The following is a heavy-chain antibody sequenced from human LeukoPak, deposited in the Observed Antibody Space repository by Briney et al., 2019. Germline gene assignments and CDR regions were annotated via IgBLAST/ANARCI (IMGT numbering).Heavy chain of an antibody. Sequence: GGSLRLSCATSGLTFRTTWMHWVRQAPGKGLMWVSRMNGEGTTIDYADSVKGRFTVSRDYAKNTLFLQMSNLRTEDTALYFCATARNFRFEYWGQGSLVIVSA. J-gene: IGHJ4*02. CDR3: ATARNFRFEY. CDR2: MNGEGTTI. CDR1: GLTFRTTW. V-gene: IGHV3-74*01. D-gene: IGHD1-7*01.